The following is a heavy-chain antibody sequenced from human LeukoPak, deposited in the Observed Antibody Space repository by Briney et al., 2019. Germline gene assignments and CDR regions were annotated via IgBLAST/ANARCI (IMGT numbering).Heavy chain of an antibody. Sequence: GGSLRLSCAASGFTFSRNGMHWVRQTPGKGLEWVAFIRFDESNKYYADSVKGRFTISRDNSKNTLYLQMNSLRAEDTAVYYCALSSSWYGGFFDYWGQGTLVTVSS. CDR1: GFTFSRNG. V-gene: IGHV3-30*02. J-gene: IGHJ4*02. CDR2: IRFDESNK. CDR3: ALSSSWYGGFFDY. D-gene: IGHD6-13*01.